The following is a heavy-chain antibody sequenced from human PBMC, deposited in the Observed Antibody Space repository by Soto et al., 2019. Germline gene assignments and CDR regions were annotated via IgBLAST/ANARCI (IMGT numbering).Heavy chain of an antibody. D-gene: IGHD2-15*01. CDR2: ISSNGGST. CDR1: GFTFSSYA. CDR3: ARQVSGSDYVDY. J-gene: IGHJ4*02. V-gene: IGHV3-64*01. Sequence: EVQLVESGGGLVQPGGSLRLSCAASGFTFSSYAMHWVRQAPGKGLEYVSAISSNGGSTYYANSVKGRFTISRDNSKNTLYLQMGSVRAEDMAVYYCARQVSGSDYVDYWGQGTLVTVSS.